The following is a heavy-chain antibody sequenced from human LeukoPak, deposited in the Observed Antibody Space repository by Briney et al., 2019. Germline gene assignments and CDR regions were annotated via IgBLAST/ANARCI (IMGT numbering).Heavy chain of an antibody. Sequence: GGSLRLSCAASGFTFDDYAMNWVRQVPGKGLEWVSTISWNSNDIGYAGSVKGRFSVSRDSAKNSLYLQMNSLRAEDTALYYCVKSISYGYKAAFDYWGQGTLVTVSS. CDR1: GFTFDDYA. V-gene: IGHV3-9*01. CDR3: VKSISYGYKAAFDY. D-gene: IGHD5-18*01. CDR2: ISWNSNDI. J-gene: IGHJ4*02.